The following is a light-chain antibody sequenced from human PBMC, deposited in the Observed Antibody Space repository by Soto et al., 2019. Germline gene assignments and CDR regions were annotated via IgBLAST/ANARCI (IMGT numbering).Light chain of an antibody. CDR3: QKYNNWPPIP. CDR1: QTVSSN. Sequence: EIVMTQSPATLSVSPGERATLSCRASQTVSSNLAWYQQKPGQSPRLLIYGASTRATSIPARFSGSGSGTEFTLTISSLQSEYVAVYYCQKYNNWPPIPFCQGTRLEIK. CDR2: GAS. V-gene: IGKV3-15*01. J-gene: IGKJ5*01.